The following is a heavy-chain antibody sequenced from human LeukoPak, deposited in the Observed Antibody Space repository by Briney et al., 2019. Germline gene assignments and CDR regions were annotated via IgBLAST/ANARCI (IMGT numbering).Heavy chain of an antibody. CDR3: ARDVDGSGNYGFDW. V-gene: IGHV3-21*01. D-gene: IGHD3-10*01. CDR2: ISTSSTYR. CDR1: GFTFSSYS. Sequence: GGSLRLSCAASGFTFSSYSMSWVRQAPGKGLEWVSGISTSSTYRLYADSVKGRLTISRDNAKSSLYLEMNSLRAEDTAVYYCARDVDGSGNYGFDWWGQGILVTVSS. J-gene: IGHJ4*02.